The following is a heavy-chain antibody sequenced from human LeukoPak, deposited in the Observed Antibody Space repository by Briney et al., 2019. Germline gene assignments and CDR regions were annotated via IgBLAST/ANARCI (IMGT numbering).Heavy chain of an antibody. Sequence: GGSLRLSCAASGFTFSSYSMNWVRQAPGKGLEWVSYISSSSTNIYYADSVKGRFTISRDNAKNSLYLQMNSLRAEDTAVYYCARGQDFGVVNYFDYWGQGTLVTVSS. J-gene: IGHJ4*02. D-gene: IGHD3-3*01. CDR2: ISSSSTNI. CDR1: GFTFSSYS. CDR3: ARGQDFGVVNYFDY. V-gene: IGHV3-48*04.